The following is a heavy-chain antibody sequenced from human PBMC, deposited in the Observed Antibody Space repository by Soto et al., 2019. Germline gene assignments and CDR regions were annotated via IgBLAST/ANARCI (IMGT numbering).Heavy chain of an antibody. Sequence: SETLSLTCAVYGGSFSGYYWSWIRQPPGKGLEWIGEINHSGSTNYNPSLKSRVTISVDTSKNQFSLKLSSVTAADTAVYYCARILGSSSWYFAFDIWGQGTMVTVSS. CDR3: ARILGSSSWYFAFDI. CDR1: GGSFSGYY. V-gene: IGHV4-34*01. CDR2: INHSGST. J-gene: IGHJ3*02. D-gene: IGHD6-13*01.